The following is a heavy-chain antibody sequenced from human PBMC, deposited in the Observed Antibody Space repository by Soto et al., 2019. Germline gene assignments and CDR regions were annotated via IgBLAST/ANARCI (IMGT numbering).Heavy chain of an antibody. CDR1: GYAFTTYG. J-gene: IGHJ4*02. CDR3: ARGRYGDY. D-gene: IGHD1-1*01. V-gene: IGHV1-18*01. CDR2: ISAHNGNT. Sequence: QVHLVQSGAEVKKPGASVKVSCQGSGYAFTTYGITWVRQAPGQGIEWMGWISAHNGNTNYAQKLQGRVTVTRDTSTSTAYMELRSLRYDDTAVYYCARGRYGDYWGQGALVTVSS.